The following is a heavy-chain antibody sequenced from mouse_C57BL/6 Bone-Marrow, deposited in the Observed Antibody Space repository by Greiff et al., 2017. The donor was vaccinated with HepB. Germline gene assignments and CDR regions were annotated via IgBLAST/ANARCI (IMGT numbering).Heavy chain of an antibody. CDR2: ILPSIGRT. V-gene: IGHV15-2*01. CDR1: DSEVFPIAY. Sequence: VQLQQSGSELRSPGSSVKLSCKDSDSEVFPIAYMSWVRQKPGHGIEWIGGILPSIGRTIYGEKFEEKAILDADTLSNSAYLELNSPTSEVSAIYYCAKALRWLHAMDDWGQGTSVTVSS. D-gene: IGHD2-2*01. CDR3: AKALRWLHAMDD. J-gene: IGHJ4*01.